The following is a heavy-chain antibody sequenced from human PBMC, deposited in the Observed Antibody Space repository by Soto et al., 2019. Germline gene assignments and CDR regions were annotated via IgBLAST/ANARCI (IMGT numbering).Heavy chain of an antibody. CDR2: INSDGSST. CDR3: ARSIIAVPFWSADAFDI. V-gene: IGHV3-74*01. Sequence: GGSLRLSCAASGFTFSSYWMHWVRQAPGKGLVWVSRINSDGSSTSYADSVKGRFTISRDNAKNTLYLQMNSLRAEDTAVYYCARSIIAVPFWSADAFDIWGQGTMVTVSS. J-gene: IGHJ3*02. D-gene: IGHD3-3*01. CDR1: GFTFSSYW.